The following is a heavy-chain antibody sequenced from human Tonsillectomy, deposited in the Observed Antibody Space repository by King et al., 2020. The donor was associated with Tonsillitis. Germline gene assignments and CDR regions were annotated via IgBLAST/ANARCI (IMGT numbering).Heavy chain of an antibody. CDR1: GYTFTNYH. J-gene: IGHJ4*02. CDR2: MNPHNGDT. Sequence: QLVQSGAEVKKPGASVKVSCEASGYTFTNYHITWVRQASGQGLEWMGWMNPHNGDTVYARKFQGRVTMTRNTSTSTAYMQLSSLRSEDTAVYYCARRTDCSGGSCYLWNYWGQGTLVTVSS. V-gene: IGHV1-8*01. D-gene: IGHD2-15*01. CDR3: ARRTDCSGGSCYLWNY.